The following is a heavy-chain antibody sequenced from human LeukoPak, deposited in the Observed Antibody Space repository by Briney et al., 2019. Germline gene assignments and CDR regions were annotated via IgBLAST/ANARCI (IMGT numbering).Heavy chain of an antibody. V-gene: IGHV3-48*01. CDR2: ISSSSSTI. CDR1: GFTFSSFG. CDR3: ARSSLYCSGGSCYPGVFDY. Sequence: GGSLRLSCVASGFTFSSFGMHWVRQAPGKGLEWVSYISSSSSTIYYADSVKGRFTISRDNAKNSLYLQMNSLRAEDTAVYYCARSSLYCSGGSCYPGVFDYWGQGTLVTVSS. D-gene: IGHD2-15*01. J-gene: IGHJ4*02.